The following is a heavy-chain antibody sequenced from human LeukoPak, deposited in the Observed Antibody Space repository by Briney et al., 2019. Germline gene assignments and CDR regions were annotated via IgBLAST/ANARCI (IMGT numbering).Heavy chain of an antibody. Sequence: GESLRLSCAASGFTFSSYSMNWVRQAPGKGLEWVSSISSSSSYIYYADSVKGRFTISRDNAKNSLYLQMNSLRAEDTAVYYCARGGYSGYDSDYYYGMDVWGQGTTVTVSS. J-gene: IGHJ6*02. CDR1: GFTFSSYS. D-gene: IGHD5-12*01. CDR3: ARGGYSGYDSDYYYGMDV. V-gene: IGHV3-21*01. CDR2: ISSSSSYI.